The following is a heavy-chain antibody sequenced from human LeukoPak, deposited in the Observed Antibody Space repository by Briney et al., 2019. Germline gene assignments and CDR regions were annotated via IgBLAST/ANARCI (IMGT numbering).Heavy chain of an antibody. J-gene: IGHJ4*02. CDR2: ISYDGSNK. D-gene: IGHD7-27*01. CDR3: ARDGGLLGIGGPGSLDY. Sequence: PGGSLRLSCAASGFTFSSYAMHWVRQAPGKGLEWVAVISYDGSNKYYADSVKGRFTISRDNSKNTLYLQMNSLRAEDTAVYYCARDGGLLGIGGPGSLDYWGQGTLVTVSS. V-gene: IGHV3-30*04. CDR1: GFTFSSYA.